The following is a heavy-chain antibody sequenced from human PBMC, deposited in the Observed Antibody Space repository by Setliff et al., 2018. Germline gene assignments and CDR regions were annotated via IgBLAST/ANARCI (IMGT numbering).Heavy chain of an antibody. V-gene: IGHV4-30-4*08. CDR3: ARGRGAIDY. D-gene: IGHD1-26*01. CDR2: IFYSGST. J-gene: IGHJ4*02. Sequence: SSETLSLTCTVSGDSISSGDDFWTWIRQPPGKGLEWIGYIFYSGSTYYNPSLKSRVSISIDTSETHFSLKLNSVTAADTAVYYCARGRGAIDYWGQGTLVTVSS. CDR1: GDSISSGDDF.